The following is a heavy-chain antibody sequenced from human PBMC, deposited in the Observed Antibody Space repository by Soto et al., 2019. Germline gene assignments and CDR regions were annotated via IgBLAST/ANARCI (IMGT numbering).Heavy chain of an antibody. J-gene: IGHJ6*02. CDR2: IYSNGGT. CDR3: VRQGIGALHGLVDV. Sequence: QVQLQASGPGLVTPSDTLSLTCTVSGDSIGTYNWGWIRQPPGKRLERIGYIYSNGGTSYNPALKSRVPISADTSTKQFSLRLSSVTAADTAVYYCVRQGIGALHGLVDVWGQGTTVTVSS. D-gene: IGHD1-26*01. CDR1: GDSIGTYN. V-gene: IGHV4-59*08.